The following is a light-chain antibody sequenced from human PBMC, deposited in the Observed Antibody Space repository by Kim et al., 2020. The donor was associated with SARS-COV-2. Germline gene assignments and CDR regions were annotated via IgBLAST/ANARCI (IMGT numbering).Light chain of an antibody. CDR3: ISRDNSGDHVV. V-gene: IGLV3-19*01. Sequence: ALGQTGRITCKGDSLRTYYASWYQQKPGQATILVIHGKNNRPSGIPDRFSGSSSGNTASLTVTGAQAVDEADYYCISRDNSGDHVVFGGGTQLTVL. CDR1: SLRTYY. J-gene: IGLJ2*01. CDR2: GKN.